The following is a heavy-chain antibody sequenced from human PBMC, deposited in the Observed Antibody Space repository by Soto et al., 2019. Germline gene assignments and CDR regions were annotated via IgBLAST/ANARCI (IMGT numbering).Heavy chain of an antibody. CDR3: ARAGYDSSGYYSYSDY. J-gene: IGHJ4*02. D-gene: IGHD3-22*01. Sequence: SETLSLTCTVSGGSISSYYWSWIRQPPGKGLEWIGYIYYSGSTNYNPSLKSRVTISVDTSKNQFSLKLSSVTAADTAVYYCARAGYDSSGYYSYSDYWGQGTLVTVSS. V-gene: IGHV4-59*01. CDR1: GGSISSYY. CDR2: IYYSGST.